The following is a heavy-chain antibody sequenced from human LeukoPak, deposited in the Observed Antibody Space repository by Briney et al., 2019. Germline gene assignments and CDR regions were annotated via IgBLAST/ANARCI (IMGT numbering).Heavy chain of an antibody. CDR3: ARAAAGVVITSWFDY. Sequence: ASVKVSCKASLGTLSSYAISWVRQAPGQGLEWVGRIILILGIPNYAQKFKGRFTITADISTSTAYMELSSLRSEDTAVYYCARAAAGVVITSWFDYWGQGTLVTVSS. CDR2: IILILGIP. CDR1: LGTLSSYA. V-gene: IGHV1-69*04. D-gene: IGHD3-22*01. J-gene: IGHJ4*02.